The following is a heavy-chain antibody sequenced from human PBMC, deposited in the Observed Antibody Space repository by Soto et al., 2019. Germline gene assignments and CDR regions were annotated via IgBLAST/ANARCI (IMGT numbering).Heavy chain of an antibody. J-gene: IGHJ4*02. CDR1: GFTFSSYA. Sequence: GGSLRLSCAASGFTFSSYAMSWVRQAPGKGLEWVSAISGSGGSAYYADSVKGRFTISRDNSKNTLYLQMNSLRAEDTAVYYCAKEPPTYIVVVPGYFDYWGQGTLVTVSS. CDR2: ISGSGGSA. D-gene: IGHD2-2*01. V-gene: IGHV3-23*01. CDR3: AKEPPTYIVVVPGYFDY.